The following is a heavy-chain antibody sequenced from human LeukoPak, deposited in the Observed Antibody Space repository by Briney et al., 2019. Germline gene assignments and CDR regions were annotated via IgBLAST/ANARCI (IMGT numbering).Heavy chain of an antibody. CDR2: ISGSGGDT. J-gene: IGHJ4*02. V-gene: IGHV3-23*01. D-gene: IGHD3-10*01. CDR1: GFTFSRYG. Sequence: GGSLRLSCAASGFTFSRYGMSWVRQAPGKGLEWVSSISGSGGDTYYADSVKGRFTISRDNSKYTSYMQMNSLRAEDTAVYYCAAYGSGSPPYHFDYWGQGTLVTVSS. CDR3: AAYGSGSPPYHFDY.